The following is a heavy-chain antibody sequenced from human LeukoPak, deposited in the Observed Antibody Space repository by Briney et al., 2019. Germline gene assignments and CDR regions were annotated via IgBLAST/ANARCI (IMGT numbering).Heavy chain of an antibody. CDR1: GFTFSSYA. V-gene: IGHV3-64*01. J-gene: IGHJ4*02. CDR3: ATEISYYYDSSALAGDY. D-gene: IGHD3-22*01. Sequence: PGGSLRLSCAASGFTFSSYAMHWVRQAPGKGLEYVSTISSNGGSTYYANSVKGRFTISRDNAKNSLYLQMNSLRAEDTAVYYCATEISYYYDSSALAGDYWGQGTLVTVSS. CDR2: ISSNGGST.